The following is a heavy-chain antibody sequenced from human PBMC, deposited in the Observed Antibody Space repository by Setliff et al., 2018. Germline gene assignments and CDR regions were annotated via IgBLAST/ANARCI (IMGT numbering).Heavy chain of an antibody. D-gene: IGHD3-9*01. CDR2: IHASGSP. CDR3: AKERYFDWFFED. J-gene: IGHJ4*02. V-gene: IGHV4-38-2*02. Sequence: SETLSLTCAVSYYSISSGYYWGWIRQSDGKRLEWIGRIHASGSPNYNPSLKSRVTISLDPSANQFSLNLSSVTAADTAFYYCAKERYFDWFFEDWGQG. CDR1: YYSISSGYY.